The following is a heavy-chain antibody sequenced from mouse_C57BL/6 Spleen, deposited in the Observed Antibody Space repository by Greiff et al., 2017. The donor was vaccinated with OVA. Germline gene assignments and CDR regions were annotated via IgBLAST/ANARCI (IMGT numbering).Heavy chain of an antibody. CDR2: IYPGDGDT. CDR1: GYAFSSSW. D-gene: IGHD1-1*02. CDR3: ARAPLLSFDY. V-gene: IGHV1-82*01. Sequence: QVQLQQSGPELVKPGASVKISCKASGYAFSSSWMNWVKQRPGKGLEWIGRIYPGDGDTNYNGKFKGKATLTADKSSSTAYMQLSSLTSEDSAVYFCARAPLLSFDYWGQGTTLTVSS. J-gene: IGHJ2*01.